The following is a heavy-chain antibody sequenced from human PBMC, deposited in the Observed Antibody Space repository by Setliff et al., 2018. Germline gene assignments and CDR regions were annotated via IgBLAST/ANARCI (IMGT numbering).Heavy chain of an antibody. CDR1: DFTFSNYW. D-gene: IGHD6-19*01. V-gene: IGHV3-33*08. CDR3: ATDPPNSGWSFDS. Sequence: GESLKISCTASDFTFSNYWMDWVRQAPGKGLEWVAMIWAGGDRTFYLDSVKGRFIVSRDDSKNTVYLQMSGLRGDDTAMYYCATDPPNSGWSFDSWGQGTLVTVSS. J-gene: IGHJ4*02. CDR2: IWAGGDRT.